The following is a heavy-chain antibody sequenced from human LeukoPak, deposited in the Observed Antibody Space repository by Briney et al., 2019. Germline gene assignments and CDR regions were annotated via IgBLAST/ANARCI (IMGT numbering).Heavy chain of an antibody. V-gene: IGHV1-69*13. CDR2: IIPIFGTA. CDR3: ARVGMATTKEGLFDY. CDR1: GYTFNSYY. D-gene: IGHD5-24*01. Sequence: GASVKVSCKASGYTFNSYYIHWVRQTPGQGLEWMGGIIPIFGTANYAQKFQGRVTITADESTSTAYMELSSLRSEDTAVYYCARVGMATTKEGLFDYWGQGTLVTVSS. J-gene: IGHJ4*02.